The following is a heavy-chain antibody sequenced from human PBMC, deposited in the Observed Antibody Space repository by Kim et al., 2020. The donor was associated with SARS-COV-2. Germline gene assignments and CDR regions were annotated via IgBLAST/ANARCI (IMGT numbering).Heavy chain of an antibody. D-gene: IGHD6-6*01. CDR2: IYTSGST. Sequence: SETLSLTCTVSGGSINNYYWSWIRQPAGKGLEWIGRIYTSGSTKYNPSLKSRVTMSVDTSKNQFSLKLRSVTAADTAVYYCARDSSSAGGGFDYWGQGTLVTVSS. J-gene: IGHJ4*02. CDR3: ARDSSSAGGGFDY. CDR1: GGSINNYY. V-gene: IGHV4-4*07.